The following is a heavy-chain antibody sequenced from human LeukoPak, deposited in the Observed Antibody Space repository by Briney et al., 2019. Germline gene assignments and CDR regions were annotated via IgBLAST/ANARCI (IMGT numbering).Heavy chain of an antibody. CDR3: AKELVAAAGLYFDY. D-gene: IGHD6-13*01. V-gene: IGHV3-23*01. J-gene: IGHJ4*02. Sequence: GGSLRLSCAASGFMFTSYAMSWVRQAPGKGLEWVAAISGGGTNTYYADSVKGRFTISRDTSKKTLYLEMNSLRAEDTAIYYCAKELVAAAGLYFDYWGQGTLVTVSS. CDR1: GFMFTSYA. CDR2: ISGGGTNT.